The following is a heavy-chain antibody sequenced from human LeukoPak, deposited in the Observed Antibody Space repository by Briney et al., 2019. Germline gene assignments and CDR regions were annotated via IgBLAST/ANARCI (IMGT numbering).Heavy chain of an antibody. CDR3: ARVTFVPDYEDY. V-gene: IGHV1-69*13. CDR1: GGTFNTYA. J-gene: IGHJ4*02. CDR2: IIPISNTA. D-gene: IGHD3-16*01. Sequence: GASVKVSCKASGGTFNTYAISWVRQAPGQGLEWMGGIIPISNTAHYAQKFQGRVTLTADESTTTAYMELSSLKSEDTAVYYCARVTFVPDYEDYWGQGSLVTVSS.